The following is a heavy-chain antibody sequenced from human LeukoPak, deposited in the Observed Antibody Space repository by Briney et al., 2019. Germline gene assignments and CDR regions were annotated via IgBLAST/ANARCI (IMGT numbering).Heavy chain of an antibody. CDR2: INPKSGGT. V-gene: IGHV1-2*02. D-gene: IGHD3-9*01. CDR3: ARGGRMKVLRYFDWINRGNLYYYYYMDV. J-gene: IGHJ6*03. CDR1: GYTFTGYY. Sequence: GASVKVSCKASGYTFTGYYIHWVRQAPGQGLEWMGWINPKSGGTNYAQKLQGRVTMTTDTSTSTAYMELRSLRSDDTAVYYCARGGRMKVLRYFDWINRGNLYYYYYMDVWGKGTTVTISS.